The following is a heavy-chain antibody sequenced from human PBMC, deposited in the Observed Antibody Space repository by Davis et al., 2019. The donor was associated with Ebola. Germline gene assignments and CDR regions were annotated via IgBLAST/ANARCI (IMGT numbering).Heavy chain of an antibody. D-gene: IGHD6-19*01. V-gene: IGHV3-23*01. CDR2: IIGSGGST. J-gene: IGHJ6*02. Sequence: ESLKISCAASGFTFSSYAMSWVRQAPGKGLEWVSAIIGSGGSTYYAYSVKGRFTISRDNSKNTLSLQMNSLRAEDTAVYYCARDLPIAVAGTGAYYYYYYGMDVWGQGTTVTVSS. CDR1: GFTFSSYA. CDR3: ARDLPIAVAGTGAYYYYYYGMDV.